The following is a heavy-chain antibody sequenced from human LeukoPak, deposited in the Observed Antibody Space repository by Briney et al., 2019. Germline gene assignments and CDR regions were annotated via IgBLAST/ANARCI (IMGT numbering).Heavy chain of an antibody. J-gene: IGHJ3*02. CDR1: GFTFSSYA. CDR2: IKQDGSEK. D-gene: IGHD1-26*01. V-gene: IGHV3-7*01. CDR3: AAEIRSGSYYIAFDI. Sequence: GGSLRLSCAASGFTFSSYAMGWVRQAPGKGLEWVANIKQDGSEKYYVDSVKGRFTISRDNAKNSLYLQMNSLRAEDTAVYYCAAEIRSGSYYIAFDIWGQGTMVTVSS.